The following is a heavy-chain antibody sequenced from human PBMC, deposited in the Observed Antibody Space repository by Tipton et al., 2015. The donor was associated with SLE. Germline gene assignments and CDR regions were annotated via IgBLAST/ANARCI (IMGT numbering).Heavy chain of an antibody. CDR1: GGSISSGSYY. CDR2: IYTSGRG. D-gene: IGHD1-14*01. J-gene: IGHJ2*01. CDR3: ARDCDFRNAFDL. V-gene: IGHV4-61*02. Sequence: TLSLTCTVSGGSISSGSYYWSWIRQPAGKGLEWIGRIYTSGRGNYNPSLRSRVTISVDTSKNQFSLKLSSVTAADTAVYYCARDCDFRNAFDLWGRGTLVTVSS.